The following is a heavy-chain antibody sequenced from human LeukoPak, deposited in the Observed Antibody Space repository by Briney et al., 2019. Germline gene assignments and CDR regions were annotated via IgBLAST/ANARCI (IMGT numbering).Heavy chain of an antibody. V-gene: IGHV3-33*08. CDR3: ARADSSGWYSGDY. D-gene: IGHD6-19*01. Sequence: GGSLRLSCAASGFTFSSYGMHWVRQAPGKGPEWVAVIWYDGSNKFYADSVKGRFTISRDNSKNTVYLQMNSLRAEDTAVYYCARADSSGWYSGDYWGQGALVTVSS. J-gene: IGHJ4*02. CDR1: GFTFSSYG. CDR2: IWYDGSNK.